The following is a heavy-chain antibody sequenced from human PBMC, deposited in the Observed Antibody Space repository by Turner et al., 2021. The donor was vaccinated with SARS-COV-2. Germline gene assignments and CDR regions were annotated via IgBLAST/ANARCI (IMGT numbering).Heavy chain of an antibody. V-gene: IGHV3-23*01. J-gene: IGHJ4*02. Sequence: EVQLLESGGGLVQPGGSLRLSCAASGSILSNYAMSWVRLAPGEGLEWVSAIRPSGGTTYYAGSVKGRFTISRDNSKNTVYLEMNSLRAEDTAVYYCAKDPGLGTGLSKDYWGQGTLVIVSS. CDR3: AKDPGLGTGLSKDY. CDR1: GSILSNYA. D-gene: IGHD3-10*01. CDR2: IRPSGGTT.